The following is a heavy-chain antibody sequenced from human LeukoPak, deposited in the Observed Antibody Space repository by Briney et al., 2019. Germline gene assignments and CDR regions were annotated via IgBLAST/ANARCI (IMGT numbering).Heavy chain of an antibody. J-gene: IGHJ4*02. CDR1: GFPFSSYA. CDR3: ARDRGICSGGSCYVSPLDY. V-gene: IGHV3-30*01. Sequence: PGGSLRLSCAASGFPFSSYAMHWVRQAPGKGLEWVAVISYDGSNKYYADSVKGRFTISRDNSKNTLYLQMNSLRAEDTAVYYCARDRGICSGGSCYVSPLDYWGQGTLVTVSS. CDR2: ISYDGSNK. D-gene: IGHD2-15*01.